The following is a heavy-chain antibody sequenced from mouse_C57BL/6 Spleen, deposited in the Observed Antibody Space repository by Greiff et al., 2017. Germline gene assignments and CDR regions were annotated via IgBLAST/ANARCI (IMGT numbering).Heavy chain of an antibody. D-gene: IGHD3-1*01. CDR2: IYPRSGNT. Sequence: QVQLKQSGAELARPGASVKLSCKASGYTFTSYGISWVKQRTGQGLEWIGEIYPRSGNTYYNEKFKGKATLTADKSSSTAYMELRSLTSEDSAVYFCARSGDLQIYAMDYWGQGTSVTVSS. V-gene: IGHV1-81*01. CDR3: ARSGDLQIYAMDY. J-gene: IGHJ4*01. CDR1: GYTFTSYG.